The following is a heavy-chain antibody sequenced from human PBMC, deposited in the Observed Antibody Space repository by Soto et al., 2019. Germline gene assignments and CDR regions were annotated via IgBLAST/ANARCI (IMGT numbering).Heavy chain of an antibody. CDR3: ARVDYYYYYMDV. Sequence: SETLSLTCTVSGGSISSGGYYWSWIRQHPGKGLEWIGYIYYSGSTYYNPSLKSRVTISVDTSKNQFSLKLSSVTAADTAVYYCARVDYYYYYMDVWGKGTTVTVSS. J-gene: IGHJ6*03. V-gene: IGHV4-31*03. CDR1: GGSISSGGYY. CDR2: IYYSGST.